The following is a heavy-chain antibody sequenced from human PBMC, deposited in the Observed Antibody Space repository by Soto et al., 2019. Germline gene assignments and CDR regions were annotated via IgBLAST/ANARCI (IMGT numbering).Heavy chain of an antibody. CDR3: ARSQKRTYSSRWYYYFDY. Sequence: SETLSLTCTVSGGSISSYYWSWIRQPPGKGLEWIGYIYYSGSTNYNPSLKSRVTISVDTSKNQFSLKLSSVTAADTAVYYCARSQKRTYSSRWYYYFDYWGQGTLVTVSS. CDR2: IYYSGST. CDR1: GGSISSYY. J-gene: IGHJ4*02. V-gene: IGHV4-59*01. D-gene: IGHD6-13*01.